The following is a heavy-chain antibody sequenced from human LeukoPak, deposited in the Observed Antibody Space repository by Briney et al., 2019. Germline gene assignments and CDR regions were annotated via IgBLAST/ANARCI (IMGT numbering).Heavy chain of an antibody. V-gene: IGHV4-59*01. CDR3: AGFVGAYYYYYYMDV. Sequence: SETLSLTCTVSGGSISSYYWSWIRQPPGKGLEWIGYIYYSGSTNYNPSLKSRVTISVDTSKNQFSLKLSSVTAADTAVYYCAGFVGAYYYYYYMDVWGKGTTVTVSS. CDR1: GGSISSYY. CDR2: IYYSGST. D-gene: IGHD3-3*01. J-gene: IGHJ6*03.